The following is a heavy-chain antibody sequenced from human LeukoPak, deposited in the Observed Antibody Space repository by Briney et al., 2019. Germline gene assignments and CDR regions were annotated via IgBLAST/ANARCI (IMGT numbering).Heavy chain of an antibody. V-gene: IGHV3-7*03. CDR3: ASAGYLPVPLNY. D-gene: IGHD5-12*01. Sequence: GGSLGLSCAASGFTFSSYWMSWVRQAPGKGLEWVANIKQDGSEKYYVDSVKGRFTISRDNAKNSLYLQMNSLRAEDTAVYYCASAGYLPVPLNYWGQGTLVTVSS. J-gene: IGHJ4*02. CDR1: GFTFSSYW. CDR2: IKQDGSEK.